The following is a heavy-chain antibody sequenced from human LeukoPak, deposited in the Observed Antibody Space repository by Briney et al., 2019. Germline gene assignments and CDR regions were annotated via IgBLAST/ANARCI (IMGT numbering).Heavy chain of an antibody. Sequence: GASLRLTCAASGFTFSNFAMNWVRQAPGKGLEWVSAISGSGGNTYYADSVKGRFTISRDSSKNTLYLQMNSLRAEDTAVYYCASSPSRSLGLKFDPWGQGTLVTVSS. CDR1: GFTFSNFA. J-gene: IGHJ5*02. CDR2: ISGSGGNT. V-gene: IGHV3-23*01. CDR3: ASSPSRSLGLKFDP. D-gene: IGHD1-26*01.